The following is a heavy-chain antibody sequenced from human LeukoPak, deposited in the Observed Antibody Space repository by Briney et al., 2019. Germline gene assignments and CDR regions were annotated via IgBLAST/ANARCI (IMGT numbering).Heavy chain of an antibody. CDR2: ISGSGGST. CDR3: ANIDQYYYDSSGYYGY. Sequence: QPGGSLRLSCAASGFTFSSYAMNWVRQAPGKGLEWVSAISGSGGSTYYADSVKGRFTISRDNSKNTLYLQMNSLRAEDTAVYYCANIDQYYYDSSGYYGYWGQGTLVTVSS. V-gene: IGHV3-23*01. D-gene: IGHD3-22*01. J-gene: IGHJ4*02. CDR1: GFTFSSYA.